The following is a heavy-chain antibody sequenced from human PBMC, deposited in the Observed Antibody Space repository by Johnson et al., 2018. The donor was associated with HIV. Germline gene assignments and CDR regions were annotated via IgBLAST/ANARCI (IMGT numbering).Heavy chain of an antibody. CDR2: ISWNSGSI. D-gene: IGHD2-15*01. CDR1: KFTFDDYA. J-gene: IGHJ3*02. V-gene: IGHV3-9*03. CDR3: ARALGYCSGGSCPLDAFDI. Sequence: VQLVESGGGLVQPGRSLRLSCAASKFTFDDYAMHWVRQAPGKGLEWVSGISWNSGSICYANSVKGRFTISRDNSKNTLYLQMGSLRAEDMAVYYCARALGYCSGGSCPLDAFDIWGQGTMVTVSS.